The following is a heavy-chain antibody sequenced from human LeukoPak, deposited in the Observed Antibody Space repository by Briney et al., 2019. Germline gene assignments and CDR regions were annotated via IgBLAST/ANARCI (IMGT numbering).Heavy chain of an antibody. Sequence: AGGSLRLSCAASGFTFSSYWMTWVRQAPGKGLEWVANINQDGSEKYYVDSVKGRFTISRDNAKNSLYLQMNSLRAEDTAVYYCARDEGGSYYRYFGYWGQGTLVTVSS. CDR3: ARDEGGSYYRYFGY. D-gene: IGHD1-26*01. V-gene: IGHV3-7*01. J-gene: IGHJ4*02. CDR2: INQDGSEK. CDR1: GFTFSSYW.